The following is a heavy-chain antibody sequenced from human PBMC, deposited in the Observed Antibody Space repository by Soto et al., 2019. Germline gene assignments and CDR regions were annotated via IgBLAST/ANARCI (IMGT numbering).Heavy chain of an antibody. V-gene: IGHV1-69*13. J-gene: IGHJ5*02. CDR2: IIPLFGTT. D-gene: IGHD6-19*01. Sequence: SVKVSCKASGGTFSSYGISWVRQAPGQGLEWMGGIIPLFGTTNFAHKFKGRVTITADVSTSTVYMELSSLRFEDTAIYYCARAHGSSWYNWFDPWGQGTLVTVSS. CDR1: GGTFSSYG. CDR3: ARAHGSSWYNWFDP.